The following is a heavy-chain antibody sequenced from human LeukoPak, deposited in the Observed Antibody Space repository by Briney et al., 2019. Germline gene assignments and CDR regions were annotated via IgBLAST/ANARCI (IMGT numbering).Heavy chain of an antibody. V-gene: IGHV3-48*01. CDR2: MNSDSSTI. CDR1: GLTFSSYG. J-gene: IGHJ4*02. Sequence: GGSLRLSCAASGLTFSSYGMNWVRRAPGKRLEWISYMNSDSSTIYHADSVRGRFTISRDNAKNSLFLQMNSLRAEDTAVYYCAKGGGPMDYDSRGYVLSDEHHVYIDYWGQGTLVTVSS. D-gene: IGHD3-22*01. CDR3: AKGGGPMDYDSRGYVLSDEHHVYIDY.